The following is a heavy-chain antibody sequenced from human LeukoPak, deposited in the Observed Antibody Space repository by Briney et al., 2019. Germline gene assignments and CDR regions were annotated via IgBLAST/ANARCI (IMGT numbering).Heavy chain of an antibody. CDR3: ARTTVTAGRTNWFDP. CDR2: ISGSGGST. Sequence: PGGTLRLSCAASGFTFSSYGMSWVRQAPGKGLEWVSAISGSGGSTYYADSAKGRFTISRDNAKNSLYLQMNSLRAEDTAVYYCARTTVTAGRTNWFDPWGQGTLVIVSS. J-gene: IGHJ5*02. V-gene: IGHV3-23*01. D-gene: IGHD4-17*01. CDR1: GFTFSSYG.